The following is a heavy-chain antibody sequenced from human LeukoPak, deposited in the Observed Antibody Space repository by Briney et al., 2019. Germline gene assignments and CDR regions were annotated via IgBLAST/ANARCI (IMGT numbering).Heavy chain of an antibody. CDR1: GYSISSGYY. V-gene: IGHV4-38-2*02. CDR3: ARDPAEDAFDI. Sequence: PSETLSLTCTVSGYSISSGYYWGWIRQPPGKGLEWIGSIYHSGSTYYNPSLKSRVTISVDTSKNQFSLKLSSVTAADTAVYYCARDPAEDAFDIWGQGTMVTVSS. J-gene: IGHJ3*02. CDR2: IYHSGST.